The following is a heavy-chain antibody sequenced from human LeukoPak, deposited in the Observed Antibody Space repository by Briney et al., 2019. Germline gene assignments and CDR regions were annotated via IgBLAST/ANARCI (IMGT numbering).Heavy chain of an antibody. CDR2: IYYSGST. CDR3: ARLGWYSSSWYSWYAFDI. Sequence: SETLSLTCAVYSEPFIGYYWSWIRQPPGKGLEWIGSIYYSGSTYYNPSLKSRVTISVDTSKNQFSLKLSSVTAADTAVYYCARLGWYSSSWYSWYAFDIWGQGTMVTVSS. J-gene: IGHJ3*02. CDR1: SEPFIGYY. D-gene: IGHD6-13*01. V-gene: IGHV4-34*01.